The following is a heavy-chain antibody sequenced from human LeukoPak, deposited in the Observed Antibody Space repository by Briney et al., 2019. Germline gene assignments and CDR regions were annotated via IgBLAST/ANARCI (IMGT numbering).Heavy chain of an antibody. V-gene: IGHV3-7*01. Sequence: GGSLRLSCAASGFTFSSYWMSWVRQAPGKGLEWVANIKQDGSEKYYVDSVKGRFTISRDNSKNTLYLQMNSLRAEDTAVYYCARYRGSYYSPDYWGQGTLVTVSS. D-gene: IGHD1-26*01. CDR3: ARYRGSYYSPDY. J-gene: IGHJ4*02. CDR2: IKQDGSEK. CDR1: GFTFSSYW.